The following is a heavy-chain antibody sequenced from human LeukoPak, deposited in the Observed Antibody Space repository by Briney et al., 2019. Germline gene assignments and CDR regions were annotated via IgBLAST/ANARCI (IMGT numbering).Heavy chain of an antibody. V-gene: IGHV3-7*01. D-gene: IGHD3-22*01. CDR3: ARDGSQTYYYDSSGYLD. CDR2: IKQDGSEK. Sequence: GGSLRLSCAASGFTFSSYWMSWVRQAPGKGLEWVANIKQDGSEKYYVDSVKGRFTISRDNAKNSLYLQMNSLRAEDTAVYYCARDGSQTYYYDSSGYLDWGQGTLVTVSP. CDR1: GFTFSSYW. J-gene: IGHJ4*02.